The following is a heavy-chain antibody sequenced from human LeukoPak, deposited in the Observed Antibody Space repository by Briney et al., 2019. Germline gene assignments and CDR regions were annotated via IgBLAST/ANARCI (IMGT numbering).Heavy chain of an antibody. V-gene: IGHV3-21*01. CDR3: ARVYSGSFSGRYFDY. D-gene: IGHD1-26*01. CDR1: GFTFSSYS. CDR2: ISSSSSYI. Sequence: GGSLRLSCAASGFTFSSYSMNWVRQAPGKGLEWVSSISSSSSYIYYSHSVKGRFTISRDNSKNTLYLQMKSLRAEDTAVYYCARVYSGSFSGRYFDYWGQGTLVTVSS. J-gene: IGHJ4*02.